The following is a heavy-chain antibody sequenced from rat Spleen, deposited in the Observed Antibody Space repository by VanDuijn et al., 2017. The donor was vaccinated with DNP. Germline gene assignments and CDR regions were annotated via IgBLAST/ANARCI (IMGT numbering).Heavy chain of an antibody. V-gene: IGHV5-25*01. CDR2: ISTRGSRT. J-gene: IGHJ2*01. CDR1: GFTFSNYY. Sequence: EVQLVESGGGLVQPGRSLKLSCAASGFTFSNYYMAWVRQAPKKGLEWVATISTRGSRTYYPDSVKGRFTISRDDAKSSLYLQMNGLRSEDTATYYCAKGDYWGQGVMVTVSS. CDR3: AKGDY.